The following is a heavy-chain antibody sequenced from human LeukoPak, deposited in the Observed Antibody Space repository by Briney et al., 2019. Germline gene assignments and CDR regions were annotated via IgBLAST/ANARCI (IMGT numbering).Heavy chain of an antibody. V-gene: IGHV3-30-3*01. CDR2: VLDNTDFA. J-gene: IGHJ6*02. CDR3: ASEPGRSRGAVYAMDV. D-gene: IGHD3-22*01. Sequence: PGGSLRLSCSASGITLMSYTIHWLRRAPGRGLEWLTLVLDNTDFAYHADSVKGRFISSRDTSKNVVYLQMNSLRPEDTAVYYCASEPGRSRGAVYAMDVWGQGTTVTVSS. CDR1: GITLMSYT.